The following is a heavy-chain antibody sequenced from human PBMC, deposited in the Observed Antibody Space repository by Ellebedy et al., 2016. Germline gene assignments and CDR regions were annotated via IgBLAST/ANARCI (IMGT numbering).Heavy chain of an antibody. J-gene: IGHJ4*02. CDR3: AESEDGYTRFDY. D-gene: IGHD5-24*01. V-gene: IGHV3-30*14. CDR2: ISFDGTNK. CDR1: GFTFSYYA. Sequence: GGSLRLXCAASGFTFSYYAMHWVRQAPGKGLEWVGIISFDGTNKYYADSVKGRFSISRDNSKNTLYLQMNSLRAEDTAVYYCAESEDGYTRFDYWGQGTLVTVSS.